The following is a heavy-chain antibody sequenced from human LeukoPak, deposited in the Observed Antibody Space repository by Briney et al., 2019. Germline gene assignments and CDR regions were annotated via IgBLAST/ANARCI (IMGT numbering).Heavy chain of an antibody. J-gene: IGHJ5*01. Sequence: GGSLRLSCADSGFTLSKYWMLWVRQAPGKGLESVSRINTDGTVTTYADSVKGRFTVPRDNADNTMFLQMNSVRDEDTAVYYCATKQWLAPPPDSWGQGTPVTVSS. V-gene: IGHV3-74*01. CDR3: ATKQWLAPPPDS. D-gene: IGHD6-19*01. CDR2: INTDGTVT. CDR1: GFTLSKYW.